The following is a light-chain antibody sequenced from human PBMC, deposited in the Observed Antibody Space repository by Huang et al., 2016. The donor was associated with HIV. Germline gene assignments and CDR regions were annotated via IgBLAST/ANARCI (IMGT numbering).Light chain of an antibody. CDR3: QQRSDWPRT. CDR2: GAS. J-gene: IGKJ2*01. CDR1: QSVSSD. Sequence: EIVLTQSPATLSLSPGERATLSCRASQSVSSDLDWYQQKAGQAPRRLIYGASNRATGIPARFSGSGSGTDFTLTISSLEPEEFAVYYCQQRSDWPRTFGQGTKLEIK. V-gene: IGKV3-11*01.